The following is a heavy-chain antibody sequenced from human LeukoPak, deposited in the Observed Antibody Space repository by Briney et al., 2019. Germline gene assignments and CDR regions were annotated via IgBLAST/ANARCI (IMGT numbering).Heavy chain of an antibody. CDR1: GFTFSSYW. D-gene: IGHD5-24*01. J-gene: IGHJ4*02. CDR2: INLDGRRT. V-gene: IGHV3-74*01. CDR3: TRDVWGDRDGFFEY. Sequence: PGGSLRLSCAASGFTFSSYWMHWVRQTPGKGLLWVSRINLDGRRTSYAESVKGRFTISRDNAKNTLYMQMNSLRAEDSAVYYCTRDVWGDRDGFFEYWGQGTLVTVSS.